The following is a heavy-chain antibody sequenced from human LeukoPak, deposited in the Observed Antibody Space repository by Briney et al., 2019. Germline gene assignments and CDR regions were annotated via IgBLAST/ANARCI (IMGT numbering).Heavy chain of an antibody. J-gene: IGHJ4*02. CDR3: AKGPRRMVVAATSDDNDY. CDR1: GYTFTAYH. CDR2: MNPNSGNT. D-gene: IGHD2-15*01. V-gene: IGHV1-8*02. Sequence: ASVTVSCKTSGYTFTAYHLHWVRQATGQGLEWMGWMNPNSGNTGYAQKFQGRVTMTRNTSISTAYMELSSLRAEDTAVYYCAKGPRRMVVAATSDDNDYWGQGTLVTVSS.